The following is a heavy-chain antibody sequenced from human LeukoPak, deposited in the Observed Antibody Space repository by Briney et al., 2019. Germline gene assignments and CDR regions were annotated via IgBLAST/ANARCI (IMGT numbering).Heavy chain of an antibody. J-gene: IGHJ6*03. Sequence: ASVKVSCKASGYTFTSYDINWVRQATGQGLEWMGWMNPNSGNTGYAQKFQGRVTITRNTSISTAYMELSSLRSEDTAVYYCARGRSFGVVIGCYYYMDVWGKGTTVTVSS. CDR2: MNPNSGNT. V-gene: IGHV1-8*03. CDR1: GYTFTSYD. CDR3: ARGRSFGVVIGCYYYMDV. D-gene: IGHD3-3*01.